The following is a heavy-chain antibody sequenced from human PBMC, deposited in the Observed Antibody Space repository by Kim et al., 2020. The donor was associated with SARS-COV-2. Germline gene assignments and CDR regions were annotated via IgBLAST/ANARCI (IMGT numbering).Heavy chain of an antibody. D-gene: IGHD5-12*01. CDR2: INHSGST. CDR1: GGSFSGYY. V-gene: IGHV4-34*01. J-gene: IGHJ5*02. Sequence: SETLSLTCAVYGGSFSGYYWSWIRQPPGKGLEWIGEINHSGSTNYNPSLKSRVTISVDTSKNQFSLKLSSVTAADTAVYYCARSTGVATIRNWFDPWGQGTLVTVSS. CDR3: ARSTGVATIRNWFDP.